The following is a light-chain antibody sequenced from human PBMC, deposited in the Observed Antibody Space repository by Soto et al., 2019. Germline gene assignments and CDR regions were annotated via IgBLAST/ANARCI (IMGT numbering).Light chain of an antibody. CDR2: GAS. CDR1: QSVSSSY. Sequence: EIVLTQSPGTLSLSPGERATLSCRASQSVSSSYLAWYQQKPGQAPRLLIYGASSRATGIPDRFSGSGSGTDFTLTISRLEPEDFAVYYCQQYSSSTITFGQGTRWRL. J-gene: IGKJ5*01. CDR3: QQYSSSTIT. V-gene: IGKV3-20*01.